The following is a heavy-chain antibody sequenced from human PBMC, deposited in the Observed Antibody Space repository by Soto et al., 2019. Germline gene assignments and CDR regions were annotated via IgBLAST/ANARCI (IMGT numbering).Heavy chain of an antibody. J-gene: IGHJ5*02. Sequence: SETLSLTCTVSGGSISSGGYYWSWIRQHPGKGLEWIGYIYYSGITYYNPSLKSRVTISVDTSKNQFSLKLSSVTAADTAVYYCVRGIVVVPAAARGRNWFDPWGQGTLVTVSS. D-gene: IGHD2-2*01. CDR2: IYYSGIT. CDR1: GGSISSGGYY. V-gene: IGHV4-31*03. CDR3: VRGIVVVPAAARGRNWFDP.